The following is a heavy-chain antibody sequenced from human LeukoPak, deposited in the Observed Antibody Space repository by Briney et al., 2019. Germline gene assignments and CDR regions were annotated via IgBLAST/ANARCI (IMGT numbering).Heavy chain of an antibody. V-gene: IGHV4-4*02. Sequence: SETLSLTCAVSGGSISSSNWWSWVRQPPGKGLEWIGEIYHSGSTNYNPSLKSRVTISVDKSKNQFSLKLSSVTAADTAVYYCARDHRWGRDIVVVPAARKGGWFDPWGQGTLATVSS. J-gene: IGHJ5*02. CDR3: ARDHRWGRDIVVVPAARKGGWFDP. CDR1: GGSISSSNW. CDR2: IYHSGST. D-gene: IGHD2-2*01.